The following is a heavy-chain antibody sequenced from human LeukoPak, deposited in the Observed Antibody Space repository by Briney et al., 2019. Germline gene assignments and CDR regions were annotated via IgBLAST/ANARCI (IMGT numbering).Heavy chain of an antibody. V-gene: IGHV3-23*01. CDR2: ITGSSDGK. Sequence: PGGSLRLSCSASGFSFSSYEMNWVRQAPGKGLEWISYITGSSDGKYYADSVKGRFTISRDNSKNTLYLQMNSLRAEDTAVYYCAKGLEPSGSYLPPSNYWGQGTLVTVSS. J-gene: IGHJ4*02. D-gene: IGHD1-26*01. CDR1: GFSFSSYE. CDR3: AKGLEPSGSYLPPSNY.